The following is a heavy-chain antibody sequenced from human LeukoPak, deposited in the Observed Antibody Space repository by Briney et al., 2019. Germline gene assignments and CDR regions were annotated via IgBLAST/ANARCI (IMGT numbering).Heavy chain of an antibody. V-gene: IGHV3-20*04. J-gene: IGHJ5*02. CDR2: IIWNGDST. CDR1: GFTFADYG. D-gene: IGHD6-13*01. Sequence: GGSLRLSCAASGFTFADYGMSWGRQAPGKGLEWGSGIIWNGDSTGYADSVKGRFTISRDNAKNSLYLKMNTLRAEDTALYSCAREGGSSVSGEGYNWFDPWGQGTLVTVSS. CDR3: AREGGSSVSGEGYNWFDP.